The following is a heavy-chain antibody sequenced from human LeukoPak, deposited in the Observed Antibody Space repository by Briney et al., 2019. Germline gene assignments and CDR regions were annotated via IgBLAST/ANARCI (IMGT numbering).Heavy chain of an antibody. Sequence: ASVKVSCKASGYTFTGDYMHWVRQAPGQGLEWMGWINPRSGGTKYAQKFQGRVTMTRGTSINTAYMELSRLRSDDTAVYYCAREDIVVVVAATGWFDPWGQGTLVTVSS. CDR2: INPRSGGT. V-gene: IGHV1-2*02. CDR3: AREDIVVVVAATGWFDP. CDR1: GYTFTGDY. D-gene: IGHD2-15*01. J-gene: IGHJ5*02.